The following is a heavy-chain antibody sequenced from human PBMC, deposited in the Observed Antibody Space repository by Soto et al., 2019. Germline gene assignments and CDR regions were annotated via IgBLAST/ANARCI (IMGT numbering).Heavy chain of an antibody. V-gene: IGHV4-59*12. CDR1: GGSISSYY. D-gene: IGHD3-3*01. Sequence: SETLSLTCTVSGGSISSYYWSWIRQPPGKGLEWIGYIYYSGSTNYNPSLKSRVTISVDRSKNQFSLKLSSVTAADTAVYYCARVRDFWSGYSSDYYGMDVWGQGTTVTVSS. CDR2: IYYSGST. CDR3: ARVRDFWSGYSSDYYGMDV. J-gene: IGHJ6*02.